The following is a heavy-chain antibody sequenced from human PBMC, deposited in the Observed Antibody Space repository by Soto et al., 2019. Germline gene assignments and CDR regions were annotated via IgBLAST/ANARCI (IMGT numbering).Heavy chain of an antibody. Sequence: ASVKVSCKASGYSFTDCHIHWVRQAPGQGLEWLGRINPKSGGTSTAQKFQGWVTMTTDTSISTASMELTRLTSDDTAIYYCARGDSTDCSNGVCSFFYNHDMDVWGQGTTVTVSS. CDR1: GYSFTDCH. V-gene: IGHV1-2*04. J-gene: IGHJ6*02. CDR2: INPKSGGT. CDR3: ARGDSTDCSNGVCSFFYNHDMDV. D-gene: IGHD2-8*01.